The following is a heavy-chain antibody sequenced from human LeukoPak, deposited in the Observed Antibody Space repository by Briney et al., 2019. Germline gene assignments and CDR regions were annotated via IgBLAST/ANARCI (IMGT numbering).Heavy chain of an antibody. CDR2: ISGSGSDI. V-gene: IGHV3-21*01. J-gene: IGHJ3*01. Sequence: PGGSLRLSCAASGFTFSTFCMNWVRQTPGKGLEWVSAISGSGSDIYYTDSVKGRFTISRDNPKRSLYLQMNSLRAEDTAVYYCARRTFPDDAFDVWGQGTVVTVSS. CDR1: GFTFSTFC. CDR3: ARRTFPDDAFDV. D-gene: IGHD1-7*01.